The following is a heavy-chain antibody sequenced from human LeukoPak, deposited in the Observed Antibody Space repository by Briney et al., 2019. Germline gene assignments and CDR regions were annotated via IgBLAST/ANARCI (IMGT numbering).Heavy chain of an antibody. CDR1: GGSISSSSYY. Sequence: PSETLSLTCTVSGGSISSSSYYWGWIRQPPGKGLEWIGSIYYSGSTYYNPSLKSRVTISVDTSKNQFSLKLSPVTAADTAVYYCARGASYSPPFDYWGQGTLVTVSS. CDR2: IYYSGST. V-gene: IGHV4-39*07. D-gene: IGHD1-26*01. CDR3: ARGASYSPPFDY. J-gene: IGHJ4*02.